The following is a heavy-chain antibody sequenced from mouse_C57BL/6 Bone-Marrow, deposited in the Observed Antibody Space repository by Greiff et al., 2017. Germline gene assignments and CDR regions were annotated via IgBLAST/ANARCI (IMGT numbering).Heavy chain of an antibody. CDR1: GFTFRSYA. CDR2: LSSGGDYI. CDR3: TRFYDYDRGFDY. D-gene: IGHD2-4*01. J-gene: IGHJ2*01. V-gene: IGHV5-9-1*02. Sequence: VKVVESGEGLVKPGGSLKLSCAASGFTFRSYAMSWVRQTPEKRLGWVAYLSSGGDYIYYADTVKGRFTISRDNARNTLYLQRSSLKSEDTAMYYGTRFYDYDRGFDYWGQGTTLTVSS.